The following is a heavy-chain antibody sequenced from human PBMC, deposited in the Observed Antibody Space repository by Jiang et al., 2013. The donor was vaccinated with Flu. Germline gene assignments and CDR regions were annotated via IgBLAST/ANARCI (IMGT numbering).Heavy chain of an antibody. Sequence: RYWITWVRQMPGKGLEWMGRIDPSDSYSDYRPSFQGHVNISVDRSIDTAYLQWSSLKTSDTAMYYCARHNGASAHQRALPGNNWFDPWGQGTPGHRLL. CDR1: RYW. J-gene: IGHJ5*02. D-gene: IGHD1-14*01. CDR3: ARHNGASAHQRALPGNNWFDP. V-gene: IGHV5-10-1*01. CDR2: IDPSDSYS.